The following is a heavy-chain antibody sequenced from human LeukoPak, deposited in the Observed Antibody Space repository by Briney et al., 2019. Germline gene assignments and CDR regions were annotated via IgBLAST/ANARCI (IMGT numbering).Heavy chain of an antibody. CDR3: ARRSGYYGSGSYAS. D-gene: IGHD3-10*01. Sequence: PSETLSLTCTVSGGSISSSSYYWGWIRQPPGKGLEWIGSIYYSGSTYYNPSLKSRVTISVDTSKNQFSLKLSSVTAADTAVYYCARRSGYYGSGSYASWGQGTLVTVSS. J-gene: IGHJ5*02. CDR1: GGSISSSSYY. CDR2: IYYSGST. V-gene: IGHV4-39*01.